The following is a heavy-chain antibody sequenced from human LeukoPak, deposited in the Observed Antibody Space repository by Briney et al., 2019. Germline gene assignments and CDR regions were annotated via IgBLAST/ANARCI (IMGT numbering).Heavy chain of an antibody. CDR2: MNPNSGNT. CDR1: GYTFTSYD. V-gene: IGHV1-8*01. Sequence: ASVKVSCKASGYTFTSYDINSVRQATGQGLEWMGWMNPNSGNTGYAQKFQGRVTMTRNTSISTAYMELSSLRSEDTAVYYCARPSTDCSSTSCPFDPWGQGTLVTVSS. D-gene: IGHD2-2*01. J-gene: IGHJ5*02. CDR3: ARPSTDCSSTSCPFDP.